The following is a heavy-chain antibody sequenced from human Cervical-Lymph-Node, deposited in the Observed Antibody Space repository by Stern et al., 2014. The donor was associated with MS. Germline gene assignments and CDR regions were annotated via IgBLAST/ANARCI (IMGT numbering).Heavy chain of an antibody. J-gene: IGHJ4*02. V-gene: IGHV3-9*01. Sequence: QLVESGGGLVQPGRSLRLSCAASGFNFDDYAMHWVRLAPGKGLEWVSGISGNSGIIAYADSVKGRFTISRDNAKNSLYLQMNSLRAEDTALYYCAKDMTRSPYGDNDYWGQGTLVTVSS. CDR3: AKDMTRSPYGDNDY. CDR1: GFNFDDYA. D-gene: IGHD4-17*01. CDR2: ISGNSGII.